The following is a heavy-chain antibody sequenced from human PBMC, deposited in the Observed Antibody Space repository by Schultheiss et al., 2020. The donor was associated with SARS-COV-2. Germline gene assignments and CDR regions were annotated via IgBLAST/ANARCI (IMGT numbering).Heavy chain of an antibody. CDR2: TYYRSKWYD. J-gene: IGHJ6*02. Sequence: SETLSLTCAISGDSVSSNSSSWNWLRQSPSRVLEWRGRTYYRSKWYDDYAVSVKSRITINPDTSKNQFSLQLNTVTPEDTAVYYCVRVVDYYYGMDVWGQGTTVTVSS. CDR1: GDSVSSNSSS. CDR3: VRVVDYYYGMDV. V-gene: IGHV6-1*01.